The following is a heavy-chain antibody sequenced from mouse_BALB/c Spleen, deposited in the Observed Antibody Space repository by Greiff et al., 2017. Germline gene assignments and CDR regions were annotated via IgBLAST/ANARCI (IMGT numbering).Heavy chain of an antibody. CDR3: ARKNWDGAMDY. D-gene: IGHD4-1*01. J-gene: IGHJ4*01. CDR1: GFSLTSYG. CDR2: IWSGGST. Sequence: VKVEESGPGLVQPSQSLSITCTVSGFSLTSYGVHWVRQSPGKGLEWLGVIWSGGSTDYNAAFISRLSISKDNSKSQVFFKMNSLQANDTAIYYCARKNWDGAMDYWGQGTSVTVSS. V-gene: IGHV2-2*02.